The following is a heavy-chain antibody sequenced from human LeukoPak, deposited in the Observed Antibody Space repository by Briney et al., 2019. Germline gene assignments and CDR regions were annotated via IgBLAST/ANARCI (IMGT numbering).Heavy chain of an antibody. V-gene: IGHV4-59*01. Sequence: SETPSLTCTVSGGSISSYYWSWIRQPPGKGLEWIGYIYYSGSTNYNPSLKSRVTISVDTSKNQFSLKLSSVTAADTAVYYCAREAVIAAAGTGGLNWFDPWGQGTLVTVSS. CDR3: AREAVIAAAGTGGLNWFDP. J-gene: IGHJ5*02. CDR1: GGSISSYY. CDR2: IYYSGST. D-gene: IGHD6-13*01.